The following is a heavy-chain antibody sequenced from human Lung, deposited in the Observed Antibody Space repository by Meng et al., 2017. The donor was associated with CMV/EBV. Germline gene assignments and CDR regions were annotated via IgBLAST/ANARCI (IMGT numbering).Heavy chain of an antibody. D-gene: IGHD6-19*01. J-gene: IGHJ4*02. V-gene: IGHV3-30-3*01. CDR3: ARGQWHSLDY. Sequence: VQLVGFGGGVVQPGRSLRLSCAASGFTFSSYAMHWVRQAPGKGLEWVAVISYDGSNKYYADSVKGRFTISRDNSKNTLYLQMNSLRAEDTAVYYCARGQWHSLDYWGQGTLVTVSS. CDR1: GFTFSSYA. CDR2: ISYDGSNK.